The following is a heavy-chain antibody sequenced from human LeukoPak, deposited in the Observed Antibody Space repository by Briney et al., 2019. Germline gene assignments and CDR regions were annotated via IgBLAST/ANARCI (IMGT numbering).Heavy chain of an antibody. CDR2: IRYDGSNK. CDR1: GFTFSSYG. D-gene: IGHD4-17*01. Sequence: TGGSLRLSCAASGFTFSSYGMHWVRQAPGKGLEWVVFIRYDGSNKYYADSVKGRFTISRDNSKNTLYLQMNSLRAEDTAVYYCAKDPHDYGDYPPANWFDPWGQGTLVTVSS. J-gene: IGHJ5*02. V-gene: IGHV3-30*02. CDR3: AKDPHDYGDYPPANWFDP.